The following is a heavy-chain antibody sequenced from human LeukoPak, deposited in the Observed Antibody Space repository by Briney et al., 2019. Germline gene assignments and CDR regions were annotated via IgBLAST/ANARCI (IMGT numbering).Heavy chain of an antibody. Sequence: SETLSLTCTVSGGSISSYYWSWIRQPPGKGLEWIGYIYYSGSTNYKPSLKSRVTISVDTSKKQFSLKLSSVTAADTAVYYCAKAGYSSGWPPDYWGQGTLVTVSS. D-gene: IGHD6-19*01. J-gene: IGHJ4*02. CDR2: IYYSGST. CDR3: AKAGYSSGWPPDY. V-gene: IGHV4-59*01. CDR1: GGSISSYY.